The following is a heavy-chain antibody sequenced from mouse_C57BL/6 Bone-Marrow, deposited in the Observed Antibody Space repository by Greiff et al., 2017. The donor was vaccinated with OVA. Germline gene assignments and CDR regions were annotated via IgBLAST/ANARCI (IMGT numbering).Heavy chain of an antibody. Sequence: VQLQQPGAELVRPGSSVKLSCKASGYTFTSYWMDWVKQRPGQGLEWIGNIYPSDSETHYNQKFKDKATLTVDKSSSTAYMQLSSLTSEDSAVYYCAIYYDYYYAMDYWGQGTSVTGSS. CDR2: IYPSDSET. CDR3: AIYYDYYYAMDY. J-gene: IGHJ4*01. D-gene: IGHD2-4*01. V-gene: IGHV1-61*01. CDR1: GYTFTSYW.